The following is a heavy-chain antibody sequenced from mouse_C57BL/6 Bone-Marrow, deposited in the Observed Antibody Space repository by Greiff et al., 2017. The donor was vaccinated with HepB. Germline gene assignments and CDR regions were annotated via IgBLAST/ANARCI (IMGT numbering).Heavy chain of an antibody. CDR2: INPYNGGT. V-gene: IGHV1-19*01. CDR3: ARYHGYNAMDY. J-gene: IGHJ4*01. CDR1: GYTFTDYY. D-gene: IGHD2-3*01. Sequence: VQLQQSGPVLVKPGASVKMSCKASGYTFTDYYMNWVKQSHGKSLEWIGVINPYNGGTSYNQKFKGKATLTVDKSSSTAYMELNSLTSEDSAVYYCARYHGYNAMDYWGQGTSVTVSS.